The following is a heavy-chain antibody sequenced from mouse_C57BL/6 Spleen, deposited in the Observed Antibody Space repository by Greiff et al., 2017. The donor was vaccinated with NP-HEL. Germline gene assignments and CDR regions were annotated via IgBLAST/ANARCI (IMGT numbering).Heavy chain of an antibody. CDR2: IDPETGGT. J-gene: IGHJ2*01. V-gene: IGHV1-15*01. CDR1: GYTFTDYE. Sequence: QVQLQQSGAELVRPGASVTLSCKASGYTFTDYEMHWVKQTPVHGLEWIGAIDPETGGTAYNQKFKGKAILTADKSSSTAYMELRSLTSEDSAVYYGTRGAGSSPSYYFDYWGQGTTLTVSS. D-gene: IGHD1-1*01. CDR3: TRGAGSSPSYYFDY.